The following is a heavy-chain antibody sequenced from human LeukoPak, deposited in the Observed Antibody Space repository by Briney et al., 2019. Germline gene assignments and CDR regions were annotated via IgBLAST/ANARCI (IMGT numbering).Heavy chain of an antibody. CDR2: IYSGGST. V-gene: IGHV3-66*01. CDR1: GFTVSSNY. J-gene: IGHJ6*02. Sequence: GRSLRLSCAASGFTVSSNYMSWVRQAPGKGLEWVSVIYSGGSTYYADSVKGRFTISRDNSKNTLYLQMNSLRAEDTAVYYCARDSPCSGGSCYELYGMDVWGQGTTVTVSS. CDR3: ARDSPCSGGSCYELYGMDV. D-gene: IGHD2-15*01.